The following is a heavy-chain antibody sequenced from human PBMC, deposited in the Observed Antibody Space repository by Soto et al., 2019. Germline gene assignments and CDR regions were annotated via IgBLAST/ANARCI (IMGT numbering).Heavy chain of an antibody. V-gene: IGHV3-74*01. Sequence: EVQLVESGGGLVQPGGSLRLSCEASGFTFSTFWMHWVRQAPGKGLVWVSRINSDGSSTNYADSVKGRVTISRDNAKNTLYLQLNSLRPADTAVYSCARDFEYWGQGTLVTVSS. CDR3: ARDFEY. CDR1: GFTFSTFW. J-gene: IGHJ4*02. CDR2: INSDGSST.